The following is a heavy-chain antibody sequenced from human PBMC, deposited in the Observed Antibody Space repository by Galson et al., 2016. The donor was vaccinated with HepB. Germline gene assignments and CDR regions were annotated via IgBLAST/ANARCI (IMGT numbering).Heavy chain of an antibody. D-gene: IGHD6-13*01. Sequence: SLRLSCAASGFTFSNYAMHWVRQAPGQGLEWLAVVSYDGGNKYYADYVKGRFTISRANSKNTMYPQMDSLRTEDTAVYYCAREQLENWFDPWGQGTLVTVSS. CDR3: AREQLENWFDP. CDR1: GFTFSNYA. CDR2: VSYDGGNK. V-gene: IGHV3-30*04. J-gene: IGHJ5*02.